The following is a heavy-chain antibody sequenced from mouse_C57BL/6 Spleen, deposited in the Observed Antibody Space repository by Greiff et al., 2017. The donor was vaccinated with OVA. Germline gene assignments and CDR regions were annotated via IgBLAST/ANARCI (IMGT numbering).Heavy chain of an antibody. Sequence: EVQVVESGPGLVKPSQSLSLTCSVTGYSITSGYYWNWIRQFPGNKLEWMGYISYDGSNNYNPSLKNRISITRDTSKNQFFLKLNSVTTEDTATDYCARRGNYDWYFDVWGTGTTVTVSS. CDR3: ARRGNYDWYFDV. CDR2: ISYDGSN. CDR1: GYSITSGYY. V-gene: IGHV3-6*01. J-gene: IGHJ1*03. D-gene: IGHD2-1*01.